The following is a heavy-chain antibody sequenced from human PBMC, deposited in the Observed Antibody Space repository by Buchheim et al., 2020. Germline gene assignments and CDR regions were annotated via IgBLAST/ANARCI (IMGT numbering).Heavy chain of an antibody. CDR3: ARAPYCSSTSCYRRDYYYYGMDV. V-gene: IGHV4-4*02. CDR1: GGSISSSNW. CDR2: IYHSGST. J-gene: IGHJ6*02. Sequence: QVQLQESGPGLVKPSGTLSLTCAVSGGSISSSNWWSWVRQPPGKGLEWIGEIYHSGSTNYNPSLKSRVTISVDKSKNPFSLKLSSVTAADTAVYYCARAPYCSSTSCYRRDYYYYGMDVWGQGTT. D-gene: IGHD2-2*02.